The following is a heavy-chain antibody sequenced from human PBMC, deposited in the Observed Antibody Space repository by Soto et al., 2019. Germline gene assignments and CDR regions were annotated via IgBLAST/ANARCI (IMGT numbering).Heavy chain of an antibody. D-gene: IGHD3-3*01. J-gene: IGHJ4*02. CDR1: GYTFTSYA. V-gene: IGHV1-3*01. Sequence: ASVKVSCKASGYTFTSYAMHWVRQAPGQRLEWMGWINAGNGNTKYSQKFQGRVTITRDTSASTAYMELSSLRSEDTAVYHCASSETIFGVVKYVFDYWGQGTLVTVSS. CDR2: INAGNGNT. CDR3: ASSETIFGVVKYVFDY.